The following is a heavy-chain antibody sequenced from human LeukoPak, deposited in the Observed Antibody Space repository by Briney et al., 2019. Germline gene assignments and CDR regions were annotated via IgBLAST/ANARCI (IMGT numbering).Heavy chain of an antibody. V-gene: IGHV4-34*01. CDR3: ARDKFCSDTGSCNIGLFDF. Sequence: SETLSLTCGGFGGSFRGYYWTWLRQPPGKGLEWIGQINHRGSSHYNPSLRSRVTISVDTSKTQFSLKLTSVTAADTAVYYCARDKFCSDTGSCNIGLFDFWGQGALVTVSS. D-gene: IGHD2-15*01. CDR1: GGSFRGYY. CDR2: INHRGSS. J-gene: IGHJ4*02.